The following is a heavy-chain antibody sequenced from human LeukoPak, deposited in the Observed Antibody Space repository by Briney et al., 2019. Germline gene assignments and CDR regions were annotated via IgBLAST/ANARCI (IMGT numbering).Heavy chain of an antibody. Sequence: PSETLSLTCTVSGGSISSSSYYWGWIRQPPGKGLEWIGSIYYSGSTNYNPSLKSRVTMSIDTSKNQFSLKLSSVTAADTAVYYCARSPLTGNYGDWFDPWGQGTLVIVSS. CDR2: IYYSGST. D-gene: IGHD3-9*01. CDR3: ARSPLTGNYGDWFDP. J-gene: IGHJ5*02. V-gene: IGHV4-39*07. CDR1: GGSISSSSYY.